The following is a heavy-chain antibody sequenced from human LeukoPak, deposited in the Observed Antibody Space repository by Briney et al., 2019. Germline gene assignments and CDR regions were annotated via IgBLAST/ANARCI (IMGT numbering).Heavy chain of an antibody. CDR3: AKDGRVEQQLYYFDY. CDR1: GGSISSRSYY. V-gene: IGHV4-39*02. D-gene: IGHD6-13*01. J-gene: IGHJ4*02. CDR2: ISDSGST. Sequence: SETLSLTCTVSGGSISSRSYYWGWIRQPPGKGLEWIGKISDSGSTYYSPSLRSRVTISIDMSKNQFSLKLSSVTATDTAVYYCAKDGRVEQQLYYFDYWGQGALVTVSS.